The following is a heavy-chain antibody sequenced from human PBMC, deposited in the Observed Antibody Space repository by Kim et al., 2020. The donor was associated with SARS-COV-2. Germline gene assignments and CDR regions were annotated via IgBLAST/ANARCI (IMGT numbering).Heavy chain of an antibody. Sequence: SETLSLTCAVYGGSFSGYYWSWIRQPPGKGLEWIGEINHSGSTNYNPSLKSRVTISVDTSKNQFSLKLSSVTAADTAVYYCARVPSRGSHPSRTVTIRKNWFDPWGQGTLVTVSS. CDR1: GGSFSGYY. CDR2: INHSGST. J-gene: IGHJ5*02. CDR3: ARVPSRGSHPSRTVTIRKNWFDP. D-gene: IGHD4-17*01. V-gene: IGHV4-34*01.